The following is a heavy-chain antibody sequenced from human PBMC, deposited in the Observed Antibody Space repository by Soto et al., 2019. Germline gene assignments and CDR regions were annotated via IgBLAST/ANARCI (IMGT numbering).Heavy chain of an antibody. CDR2: IKSKTDGGTT. CDR1: GFTFSNAW. Sequence: GGSLILSCAASGFTFSNAWMSWVRQAPGKGLEWVGRIKSKTDGGTTDYADSVKGRFTISRDNAKNSLYLQMNSLRAEDTAVYYCARDPWYDSSGYYPGSAFDIWGQGTMVTVSS. D-gene: IGHD3-22*01. CDR3: ARDPWYDSSGYYPGSAFDI. V-gene: IGHV3-15*01. J-gene: IGHJ3*02.